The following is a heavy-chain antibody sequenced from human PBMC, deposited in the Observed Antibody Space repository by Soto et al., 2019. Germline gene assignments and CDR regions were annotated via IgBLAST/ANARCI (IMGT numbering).Heavy chain of an antibody. D-gene: IGHD6-19*01. CDR2: ISSSSSYI. CDR1: GFTFSTYS. CDR3: ARAGIAVAGTCFDY. Sequence: GGSLRLSCAASGFTFSTYSMNWVRQAPGKGLEWVSSISSSSSYIYYADSVKGRFTISRDNAKNSLYLQMNSLRAEDTAVYYCARAGIAVAGTCFDYWGQGTLVTVSS. V-gene: IGHV3-21*01. J-gene: IGHJ4*02.